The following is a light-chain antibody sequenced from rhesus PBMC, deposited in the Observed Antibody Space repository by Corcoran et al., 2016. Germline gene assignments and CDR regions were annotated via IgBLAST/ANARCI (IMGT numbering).Light chain of an antibody. Sequence: DIVMTQTPLALPVTPGEPASISRRSSQSLLHSGGNTYLYWYLQKPGQFPQLLSYFVSQWDSGVPGRFSGSGVGTYFTLKISRVEAEDVGVYYCMQGTQLPLTFGGGAKVEIK. CDR2: FVS. CDR3: MQGTQLPLT. J-gene: IGKJ4*01. V-gene: IGKV2-90*01. CDR1: QSLLHSGGNTY.